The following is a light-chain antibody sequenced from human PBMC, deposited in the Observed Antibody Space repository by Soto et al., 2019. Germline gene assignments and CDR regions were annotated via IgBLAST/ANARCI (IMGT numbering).Light chain of an antibody. Sequence: EVVLTQSPGTLSLSPGQRATLSCRASQTISSGYLAWYQQRSGQTPRLLIHGASTRAAGIPARFSGSGSGTEFTLTISSLQSEDFAVYYCQQYNNWPPYTFGQGTKLEIK. CDR1: QTISSGY. V-gene: IGKV3-15*01. J-gene: IGKJ2*01. CDR2: GAS. CDR3: QQYNNWPPYT.